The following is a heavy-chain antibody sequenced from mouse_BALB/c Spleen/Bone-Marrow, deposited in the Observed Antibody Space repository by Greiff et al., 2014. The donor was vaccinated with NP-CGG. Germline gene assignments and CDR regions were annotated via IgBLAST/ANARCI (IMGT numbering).Heavy chain of an antibody. CDR3: SRLRMITTYFDV. CDR1: GFTFSTYA. Sequence: VQLKESGGGLTKPGGALQLSCAASGFTFSTYAMSWGRQTPGKRLGWGATISSSGSYTYYPDSVKGRFTISRDNAKNTLYLQMSSLRSEDTAMFYCSRLRMITTYFDVWGAGTTVTVSS. CDR2: ISSSGSYT. D-gene: IGHD2-4*01. V-gene: IGHV5-9-3*01. J-gene: IGHJ1*01.